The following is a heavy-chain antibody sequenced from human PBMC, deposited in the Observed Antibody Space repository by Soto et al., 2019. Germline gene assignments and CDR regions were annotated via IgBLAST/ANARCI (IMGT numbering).Heavy chain of an antibody. V-gene: IGHV4-61*01. CDR1: GGSVSSGSYY. J-gene: IGHJ4*02. CDR3: ARDRQYYESSGYYLYYFDY. Sequence: PSETLSLTCTVSGGSVSSGSYYWSWIRQPPGKGLEWIGYIYYSGSTNYNPSLKSRVTMSVDTSKNQFSLKLSSVTAADTAVYYCARDRQYYESSGYYLYYFDYWGQGTLVTVSS. CDR2: IYYSGST. D-gene: IGHD3-22*01.